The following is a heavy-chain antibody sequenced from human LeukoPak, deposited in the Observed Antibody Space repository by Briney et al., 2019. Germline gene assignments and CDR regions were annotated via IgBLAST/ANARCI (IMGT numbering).Heavy chain of an antibody. D-gene: IGHD2-15*01. Sequence: PSETLSLTCTVSGGSISSYYWSWIRQPPGKGLEWIGYIYYSGSTNYNPSLKSRVTISVDTSKNQFSLKLSSVTAADTAVYYCARGAGYCSGGSCYYWPYDYWGQGTLVTVSS. V-gene: IGHV4-59*12. CDR2: IYYSGST. CDR1: GGSISSYY. J-gene: IGHJ4*02. CDR3: ARGAGYCSGGSCYYWPYDY.